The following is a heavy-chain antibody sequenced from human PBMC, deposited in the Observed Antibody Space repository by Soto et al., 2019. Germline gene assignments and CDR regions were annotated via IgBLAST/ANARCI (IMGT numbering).Heavy chain of an antibody. V-gene: IGHV3-48*01. CDR1: GFSFSDSG. CDR3: ARTRMEWALYFDN. J-gene: IGHJ4*02. CDR2: ISSSSRTI. Sequence: EVQLVESGGGLIQPGGSLRLSCEASGFSFSDSGMNWVRRAPGKRLEWISYISSSSRTIYYAASVEGRFTISRDNVRNSVHLQMNSLRGEDTGVYYCARTRMEWALYFDNWGLGTRVTVSS. D-gene: IGHD3-3*01.